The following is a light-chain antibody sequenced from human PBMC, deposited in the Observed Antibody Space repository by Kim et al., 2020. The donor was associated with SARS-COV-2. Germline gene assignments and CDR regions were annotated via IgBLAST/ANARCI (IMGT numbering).Light chain of an antibody. CDR3: QQSNDWPPLT. V-gene: IGKV3-15*01. CDR2: DAT. CDR1: QTINNR. Sequence: PGEKATLSCTAIQTINNRLVWYQQKPGQAPRLLIYDATTRATGVPARFIGSGSETDFTLTISSLQSEDFAVYYGQQSNDWPPLTFGQGTKVDIK. J-gene: IGKJ1*01.